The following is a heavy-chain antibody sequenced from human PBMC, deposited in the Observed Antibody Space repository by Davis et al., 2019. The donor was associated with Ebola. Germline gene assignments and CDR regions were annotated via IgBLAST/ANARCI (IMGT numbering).Heavy chain of an antibody. V-gene: IGHV1-69*13. D-gene: IGHD3/OR15-3a*01. Sequence: SVKVSCKASGGTFSSYAISWVRQAPGQGLEWMGGIIPIFGTANYAQKFQGRVTITADESTSTAYMELSSLRSEDTAVYYCASSRIGTGPDYYYMDVWGKGTTVTVSS. J-gene: IGHJ6*03. CDR2: IIPIFGTA. CDR3: ASSRIGTGPDYYYMDV. CDR1: GGTFSSYA.